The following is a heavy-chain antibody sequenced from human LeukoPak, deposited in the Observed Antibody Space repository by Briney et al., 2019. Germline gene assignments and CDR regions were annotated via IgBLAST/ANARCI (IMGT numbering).Heavy chain of an antibody. D-gene: IGHD3-16*01. Sequence: GASVKVSCKASGYTFTSYGISWGRQAPGQGLEWMGWISAYNGNTNYAQKLQGRVTMTKDTSTSTDYMELRSLRSDDTAVYYCARDAGTEITDYIDDWFDPWGQGTLVTVSS. CDR3: ARDAGTEITDYIDDWFDP. CDR1: GYTFTSYG. CDR2: ISAYNGNT. V-gene: IGHV1-18*01. J-gene: IGHJ5*02.